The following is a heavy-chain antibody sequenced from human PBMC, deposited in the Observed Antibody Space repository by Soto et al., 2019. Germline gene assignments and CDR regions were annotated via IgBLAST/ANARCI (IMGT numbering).Heavy chain of an antibody. CDR1: GFTFDDYA. D-gene: IGHD6-13*01. CDR3: AKDRGSSWYYFDY. CDR2: ISWDGGST. V-gene: IGHV3-43D*04. Sequence: EVQLVESGGVVVQPGGSLRLSCAASGFTFDDYAMHWVRQAPGKGLEWVSLISWDGGSTYYADSVKGRFTISRDNSKNSLYLQMNSLRAEDTALYYCAKDRGSSWYYFDYWGQGTLFTVSS. J-gene: IGHJ4*02.